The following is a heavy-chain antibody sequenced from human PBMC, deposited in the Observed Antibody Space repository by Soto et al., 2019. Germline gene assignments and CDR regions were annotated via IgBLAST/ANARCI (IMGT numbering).Heavy chain of an antibody. CDR3: ARHAFPGEKLELRGWFDP. V-gene: IGHV4-39*01. CDR2: IYYSGST. D-gene: IGHD1-7*01. J-gene: IGHJ5*02. CDR1: GGSISSSSYY. Sequence: SETLSLTCTVSGGSISSSSYYWGWIRQPPGKGLEWIGSIYYSGSTYYNPSLKSRVTISVDTSKNQFSLKLSSVTAADTAVYYCARHAFPGEKLELRGWFDPWGQGTLVTVSS.